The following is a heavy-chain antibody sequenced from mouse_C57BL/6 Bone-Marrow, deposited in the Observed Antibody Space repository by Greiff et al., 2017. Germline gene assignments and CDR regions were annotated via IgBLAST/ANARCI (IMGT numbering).Heavy chain of an antibody. CDR1: GYTFTSYW. Sequence: VQLQQSGAELVKPGASVKLSCKASGYTFTSYWMHWVKQRPGQGLEWIGMIHPNSGSTNYNEKFKSKATLTVDKSSSTAYMQLSSLTSEDSAVYYCARELRRTPYYAMDYWGQGTSVTVSS. D-gene: IGHD3-2*02. V-gene: IGHV1-64*01. J-gene: IGHJ4*01. CDR3: ARELRRTPYYAMDY. CDR2: IHPNSGST.